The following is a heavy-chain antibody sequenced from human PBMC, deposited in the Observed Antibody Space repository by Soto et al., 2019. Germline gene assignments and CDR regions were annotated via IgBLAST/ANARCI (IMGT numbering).Heavy chain of an antibody. V-gene: IGHV4-39*02. CDR3: VRGSAPQA. CDR1: GDSISSRSYY. Sequence: QLQMQESGPGLVKPSETLSLTCTVSGDSISSRSYYWGWVRQPPGQGLEWIGSVYYSVSTYYNPSLKSRVTISVDTSKNQLSLKLTSMTAADTAVYYCVRGSAPQAWGQGTLVTVSS. J-gene: IGHJ5*02. CDR2: VYYSVST.